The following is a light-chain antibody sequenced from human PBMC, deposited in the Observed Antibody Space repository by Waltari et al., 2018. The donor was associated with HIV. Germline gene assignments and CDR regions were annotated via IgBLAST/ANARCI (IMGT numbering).Light chain of an antibody. CDR3: QQYNHWPRT. CDR1: YSVAGN. V-gene: IGKV3-15*01. J-gene: IGKJ1*01. Sequence: EIVMTQSPATLSVSLGEKATISCKASYSVAGNLAWYQQKPGQAPRPLIHDASTRAAGIPARFSGSGSGTEFSLSISSLQSEDSAIYYCQQYNHWPRTFGQGTKVEIK. CDR2: DAS.